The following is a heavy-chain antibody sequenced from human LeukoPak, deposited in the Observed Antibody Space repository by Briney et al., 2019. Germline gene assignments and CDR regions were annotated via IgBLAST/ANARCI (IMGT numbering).Heavy chain of an antibody. D-gene: IGHD6-13*01. Sequence: ASVKVSCKASGYTFTGYYMHLVRQAPGQGLEWMGWINPNSGGTNYAQKFQGRVTMTRDTSISTAYMELSRLRSDDTAVYYCARVNTGYSSSWEFDYWGQGTLVTVSS. CDR3: ARVNTGYSSSWEFDY. V-gene: IGHV1-2*02. CDR2: INPNSGGT. CDR1: GYTFTGYY. J-gene: IGHJ4*02.